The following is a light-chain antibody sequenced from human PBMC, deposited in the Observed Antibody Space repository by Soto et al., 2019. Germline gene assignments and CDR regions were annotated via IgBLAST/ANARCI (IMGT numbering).Light chain of an antibody. Sequence: QAVVTQPPSASGSPGQLVTISCTGTSSDVGGYNYVSWYQQHPGKAPKLMIYEVSKRPSGVPDRFSGSKSGNTASLTVSGLQAEDEADYYCSSYAGSNNPVLFGGGTKLTVL. CDR3: SSYAGSNNPVL. V-gene: IGLV2-8*01. CDR1: SSDVGGYNY. CDR2: EVS. J-gene: IGLJ2*01.